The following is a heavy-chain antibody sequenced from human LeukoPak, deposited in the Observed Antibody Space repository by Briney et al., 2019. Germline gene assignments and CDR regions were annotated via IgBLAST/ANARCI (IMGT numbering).Heavy chain of an antibody. V-gene: IGHV3-23*01. Sequence: PGGSLRLSCAASGFSLSGYAMSWVRQGPGKGPEWVSALSGDGGTTYYADSVGGRFTISRDSGENTLYLQMNSLSVEDTAVYYCAREVHGSGTLYLDYWGQGTLVTVSS. CDR1: GFSLSGYA. CDR3: AREVHGSGTLYLDY. CDR2: LSGDGGTT. D-gene: IGHD3-10*01. J-gene: IGHJ4*02.